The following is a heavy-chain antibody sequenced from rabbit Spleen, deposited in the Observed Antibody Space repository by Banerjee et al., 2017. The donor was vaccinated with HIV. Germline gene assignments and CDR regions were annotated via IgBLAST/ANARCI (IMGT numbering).Heavy chain of an antibody. J-gene: IGHJ6*01. CDR3: ARDTSTSFSTYGMDL. V-gene: IGHV1S45*01. CDR2: IDTNDGDT. D-gene: IGHD1-1*01. CDR1: GFSFSSNW. Sequence: QKQLEESGGDLVKPGGSLTLTCTASGFSFSSNWICWVRQAPGKGLEWIACIDTNDGDTDYANWPKGRFTISKTSSTTVTLQMTSLTAADTATYFCARDTSTSFSTYGMDLWGQGTLVTVS.